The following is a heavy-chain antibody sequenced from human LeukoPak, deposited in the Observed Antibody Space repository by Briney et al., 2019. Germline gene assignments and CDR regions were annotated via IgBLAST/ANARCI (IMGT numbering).Heavy chain of an antibody. CDR2: FSRSGPDT. CDR3: TKRVKYGGTWDHFAD. D-gene: IGHD1-26*01. Sequence: GGSLRLSCAASGFTFGSSAMSWVRQAPGKGPEWVSTFSRSGPDTYYADSVKGRFTISRDNSKSTLILQMNSLRVEDTALYYCTKRVKYGGTWDHFADWGQGTLVTVSS. CDR1: GFTFGSSA. V-gene: IGHV3-23*01. J-gene: IGHJ4*02.